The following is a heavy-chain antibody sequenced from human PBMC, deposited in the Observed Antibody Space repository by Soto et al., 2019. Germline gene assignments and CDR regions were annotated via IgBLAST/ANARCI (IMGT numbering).Heavy chain of an antibody. Sequence: QPGGSLRLSCAASGFTFSSYAMSWVRQAPGKGLEWVSAISGSGGSTYYADSVKGRFTISRDNSKNTLYLQMNSLRAEDTAVYYCAKDLPGGSYYYYYGMDVWGQGTTVTVSS. D-gene: IGHD3-16*01. CDR2: ISGSGGST. J-gene: IGHJ6*02. CDR1: GFTFSSYA. V-gene: IGHV3-23*01. CDR3: AKDLPGGSYYYYYGMDV.